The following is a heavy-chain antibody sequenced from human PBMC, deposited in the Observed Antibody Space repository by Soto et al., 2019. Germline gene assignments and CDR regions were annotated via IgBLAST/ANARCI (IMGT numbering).Heavy chain of an antibody. D-gene: IGHD2-21*02. CDR1: GYTFNTYG. CDR3: ARGSDLPNGSFHL. J-gene: IGHJ1*01. V-gene: IGHV1-3*01. Sequence: ASVKVSCKTSGYTFNTYGINWVRQAPGQRLEWLGWINAGTGNRKYSQKFQGRVTITRDTSASTAYVELSSLRSEDTAVYYCARGSDLPNGSFHLWGQGTLVTVSS. CDR2: INAGTGNR.